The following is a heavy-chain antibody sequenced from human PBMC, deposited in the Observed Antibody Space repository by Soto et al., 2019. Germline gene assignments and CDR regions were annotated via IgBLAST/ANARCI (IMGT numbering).Heavy chain of an antibody. Sequence: SVKVSCKASGGTFSSYAISWVRQAPGQGLEWMGGIFPIFGTANYAQKFQGRVTITADESTSTAYLELSSLRSEDTAVYYCARDSTVTTSLDYWGQGTLVTVSS. CDR2: IFPIFGTA. CDR1: GGTFSSYA. CDR3: ARDSTVTTSLDY. J-gene: IGHJ4*02. D-gene: IGHD4-17*01. V-gene: IGHV1-69*13.